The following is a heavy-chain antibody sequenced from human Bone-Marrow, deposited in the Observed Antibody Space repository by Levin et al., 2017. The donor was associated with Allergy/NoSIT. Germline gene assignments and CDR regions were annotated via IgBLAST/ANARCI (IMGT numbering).Heavy chain of an antibody. V-gene: IGHV1-18*01. D-gene: IGHD2-15*01. CDR1: GETYGHSFDDYG. CDR3: AAAYCSGGSCYRASGGYHYNGMDV. Sequence: PAASVKVSCKASGETYGHSFDDYGFNWVRQAPGQGLEWMGWISPYNDHATYAQKFNDRMTMTTDTSTSTAYLELMSLRFDDTAVYYCAAAYCSGGSCYRASGGYHYNGMDVWGRGITVTVSS. J-gene: IGHJ6*02. CDR2: ISPYNDHA.